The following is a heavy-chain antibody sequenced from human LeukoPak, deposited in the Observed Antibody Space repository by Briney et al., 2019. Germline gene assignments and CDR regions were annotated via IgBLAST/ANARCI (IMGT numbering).Heavy chain of an antibody. Sequence: GXGLEWMGIIYPGDSDTRYSPSFQGQVTISADKSIHTAHLQWNTLQASDTAIYYCARHSGSLSWGQGTLVTVSS. D-gene: IGHD3-10*01. J-gene: IGHJ4*02. CDR3: ARHSGSLS. V-gene: IGHV5-51*01. CDR2: IYPGDSDT.